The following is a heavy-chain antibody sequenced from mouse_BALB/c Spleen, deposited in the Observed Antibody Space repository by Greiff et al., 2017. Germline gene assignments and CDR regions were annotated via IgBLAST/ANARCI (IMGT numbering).Heavy chain of an antibody. J-gene: IGHJ4*01. D-gene: IGHD2-1*01. V-gene: IGHV2-6-7*01. CDR1: GFSLTGYG. Sequence: QVQLQQSGPGLVAPSQSLSITCTVSGFSLTGYGVNWVRQPPGKGLEWLGMIWGDGSTDYNSALKSRLSISKDNSKSQVFLKMNSLQTDDTARYYCARDQVDGNYGDLAMGYWGQGTSVTVSS. CDR2: IWGDGST. CDR3: ARDQVDGNYGDLAMGY.